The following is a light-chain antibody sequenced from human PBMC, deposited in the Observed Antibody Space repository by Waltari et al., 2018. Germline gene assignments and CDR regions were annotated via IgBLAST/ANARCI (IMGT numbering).Light chain of an antibody. Sequence: QSVLTQPPSASGTPGQRVTISCSGSSSNIGSNTVNWYQQLPGTAPKLLIYSNNKRPSRVPDRFSGSKSGTSASLAISGLQSEDEADYYCAAWDDSLVVFGGGTNLTVL. CDR2: SNN. J-gene: IGLJ2*01. CDR3: AAWDDSLVV. CDR1: SSNIGSNT. V-gene: IGLV1-44*01.